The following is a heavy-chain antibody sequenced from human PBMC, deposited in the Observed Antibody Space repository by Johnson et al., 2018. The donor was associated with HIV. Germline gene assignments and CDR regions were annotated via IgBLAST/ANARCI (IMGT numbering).Heavy chain of an antibody. D-gene: IGHD3-10*01. Sequence: VQLVESGGGLVQPGGSLRLSCAASGFTFSNNAMSWVRQAPGKGLEWVSGISGTGDNTYYADSVNGRFTISRENSKNTVYLQLNSLRVGDTAVYYCAKGISGYSDAFDIWGQGTMVTVSS. V-gene: IGHV3-23*04. J-gene: IGHJ3*02. CDR1: GFTFSNNA. CDR3: AKGISGYSDAFDI. CDR2: ISGTGDNT.